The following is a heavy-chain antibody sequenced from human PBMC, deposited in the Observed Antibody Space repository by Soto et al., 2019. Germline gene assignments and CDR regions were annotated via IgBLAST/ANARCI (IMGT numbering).Heavy chain of an antibody. CDR3: AKDVDGCSVAGTFFGIYYYYMDV. J-gene: IGHJ6*03. CDR1: GFTFSSYA. Sequence: GGSLRLSCAASGFTFSSYAMSWVRQAPGKGLEWVSAISGSGGSTYYADSVKGRFTISRDNSKNTLYLQMNSLRAEDTAVYYCAKDVDGCSVAGTFFGIYYYYMDVWGKGTTVTVSS. V-gene: IGHV3-23*01. CDR2: ISGSGGST. D-gene: IGHD6-19*01.